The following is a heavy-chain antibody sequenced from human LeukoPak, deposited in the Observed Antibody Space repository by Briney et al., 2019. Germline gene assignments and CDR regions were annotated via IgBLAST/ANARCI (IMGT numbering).Heavy chain of an antibody. CDR2: IRSDGSHK. CDR1: GFTFSSYA. J-gene: IGHJ4*02. D-gene: IGHD6-13*01. V-gene: IGHV3-30*02. Sequence: PGGSLRLSCAASGFTFSSYAMSWVRQAPGKGLEWVTFIRSDGSHKYYADSVKGRFIISRDNSKNTLYLQMNSLRAEDTAVYYCAKSGGSSWYGGGVDYWGQGTLVTVSS. CDR3: AKSGGSSWYGGGVDY.